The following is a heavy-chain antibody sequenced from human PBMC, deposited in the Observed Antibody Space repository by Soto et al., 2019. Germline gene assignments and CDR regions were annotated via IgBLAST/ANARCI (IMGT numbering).Heavy chain of an antibody. D-gene: IGHD3-22*01. CDR2: IYYSGST. J-gene: IGHJ4*02. V-gene: IGHV4-59*01. CDR3: ARMAGGYLDY. CDR1: GGSISSYY. Sequence: TSETLSLTFTVSGGSISSYYWSWIRQPPGKGLEWIGYIYYSGSTNYNPSLKSRVTISVDTSKNQFSLKLSSVTAADTAVYYCARMAGGYLDYWGQGTLVTVSS.